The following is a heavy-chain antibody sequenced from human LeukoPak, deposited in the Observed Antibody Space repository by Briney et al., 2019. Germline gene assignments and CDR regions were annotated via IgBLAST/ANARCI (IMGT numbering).Heavy chain of an antibody. CDR2: INPKRGVT. J-gene: IGHJ4*02. Sequence: ASVRVSCKASGYTFTDYYLHWVGQAPGQGLEGMGWINPKRGVTNYAQKFQGRGTITSDTFISTAYMDLSRLNFADTAVYYCARVGHPTDIVLVPAAHSDLGTFDHWGQGTLVTVSS. CDR1: GYTFTDYY. D-gene: IGHD2-2*01. V-gene: IGHV1-2*02. CDR3: ARVGHPTDIVLVPAAHSDLGTFDH.